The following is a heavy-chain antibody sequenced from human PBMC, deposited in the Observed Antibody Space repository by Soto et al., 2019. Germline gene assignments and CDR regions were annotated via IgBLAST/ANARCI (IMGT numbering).Heavy chain of an antibody. J-gene: IGHJ6*02. CDR3: AKSTGPINPYYYYGMDV. CDR1: GFTFSSYA. Sequence: GGSLRLSCAASGFTFSSYAMSWVRQAPGKGLEWVSAISGSGGSTYYADSVKGRFTISRDNSKNTLYLQMNSLRAEDTAVYYCAKSTGPINPYYYYGMDVWGQGTTVTVSS. V-gene: IGHV3-23*01. CDR2: ISGSGGST.